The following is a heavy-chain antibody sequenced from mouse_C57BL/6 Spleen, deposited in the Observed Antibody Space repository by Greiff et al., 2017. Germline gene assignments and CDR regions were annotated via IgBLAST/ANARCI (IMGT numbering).Heavy chain of an antibody. CDR1: GYAFSSSW. D-gene: IGHD2-5*01. CDR3: ARWAYYSNYVDYYAMDY. Sequence: QVQLQQSGPELVKPGASVKISCKASGYAFSSSWMNWVKQRPGKGLEWIGRIYPGDGDTNYNGKFKGKATLTADKSSSTAYMQLSSLTSEDSAVYFCARWAYYSNYVDYYAMDYWGQGTSVTVSS. CDR2: IYPGDGDT. V-gene: IGHV1-82*01. J-gene: IGHJ4*01.